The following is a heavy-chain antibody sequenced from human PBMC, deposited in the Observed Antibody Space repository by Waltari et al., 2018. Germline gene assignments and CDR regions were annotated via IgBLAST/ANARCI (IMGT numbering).Heavy chain of an antibody. Sequence: QVQLQESGPGLVKPSQTLSLTCTVSGGSISSGGSYWSWIRQHPGKGLEWIGYIYYSGSTYYNPSLKSRVTVSVDTSKNQFSLKLSSVTAADTAVYYCAREGIDGGFDYWGQGTLVTVSS. D-gene: IGHD4-17*01. CDR3: AREGIDGGFDY. CDR2: IYYSGST. J-gene: IGHJ4*02. V-gene: IGHV4-31*03. CDR1: GGSISSGGSY.